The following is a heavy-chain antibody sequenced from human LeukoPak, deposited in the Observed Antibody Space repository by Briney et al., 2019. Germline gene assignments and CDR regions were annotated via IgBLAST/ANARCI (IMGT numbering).Heavy chain of an antibody. V-gene: IGHV3-48*03. J-gene: IGHJ5*02. Sequence: GGSLRLSCAASGFTFSSHRMSWVRQAPGKGLEWVSYIDTSGDIKHYADSVKGRFTISRDNGKSSLYLQMSSLRAEDTALYFCARYWGGYCLTWGQGTTVTVSS. D-gene: IGHD2-15*01. CDR3: ARYWGGYCLT. CDR2: IDTSGDIK. CDR1: GFTFSSHR.